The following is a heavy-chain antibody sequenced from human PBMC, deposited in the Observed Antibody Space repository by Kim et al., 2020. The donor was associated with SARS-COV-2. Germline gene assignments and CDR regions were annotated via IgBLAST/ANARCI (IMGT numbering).Heavy chain of an antibody. D-gene: IGHD6-13*01. Sequence: PSLTSRVTISVDTSKNQFSLKLSSVTAADTAVYYCARQGIAAAGNWFDPWGQGTLVTVSS. CDR3: ARQGIAAAGNWFDP. V-gene: IGHV4-39*01. J-gene: IGHJ5*02.